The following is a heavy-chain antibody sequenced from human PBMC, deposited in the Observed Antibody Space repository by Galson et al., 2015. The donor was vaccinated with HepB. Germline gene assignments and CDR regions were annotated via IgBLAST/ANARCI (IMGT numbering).Heavy chain of an antibody. J-gene: IGHJ3*02. CDR3: ARIGLKIVVVIRSPDAFDI. V-gene: IGHV3-7*01. Sequence: SLRLSCAASGFTFSSYWMSWVRQAPGKGLEWVANIKQDGSEKYYVDSVKGRFTISRDNAKNSLYLQMNSLRAEDTAVYYCARIGLKIVVVIRSPDAFDIWGQGTMVTVSS. D-gene: IGHD3-22*01. CDR2: IKQDGSEK. CDR1: GFTFSSYW.